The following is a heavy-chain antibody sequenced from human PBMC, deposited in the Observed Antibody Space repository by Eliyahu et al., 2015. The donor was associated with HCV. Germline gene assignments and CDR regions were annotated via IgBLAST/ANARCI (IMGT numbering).Heavy chain of an antibody. D-gene: IGHD2-2*02. CDR3: ARPLKPYCSSTSCYTYYYYYGMDV. V-gene: IGHV3-33*01. CDR2: IWYDGSNK. J-gene: IGHJ6*02. CDR1: GFTXSSYG. Sequence: QVQLVESGGGVVQPGRSLRLSCAASGFTXSSYGXPLXRXAPGKGLGWVAVIWYDGSNKYYADSVKGRFTISRDNSKNTLYLQMNSLRAEDTAVYYCARPLKPYCSSTSCYTYYYYYGMDVWGQGTTVTVSS.